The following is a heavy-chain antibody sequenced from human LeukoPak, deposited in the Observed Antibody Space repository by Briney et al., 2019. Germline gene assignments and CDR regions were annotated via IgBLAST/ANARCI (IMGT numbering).Heavy chain of an antibody. Sequence: PGGSLTLSCAASGFTFSDSYMTWVRQAPGKGVEWVAYISRSGHDIKYSDSVKGRFTISRDNSKNLLYLQMNSLRAEDTAVYYCAKDRCSNGIGCLYYYMEVWGKGTMVTISS. J-gene: IGHJ6*03. CDR3: AKDRCSNGIGCLYYYMEV. D-gene: IGHD2-8*01. CDR2: ISRSGHDI. CDR1: GFTFSDSY. V-gene: IGHV3-11*04.